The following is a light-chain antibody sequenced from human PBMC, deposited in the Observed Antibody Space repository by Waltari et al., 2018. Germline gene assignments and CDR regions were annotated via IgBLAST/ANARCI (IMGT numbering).Light chain of an antibody. CDR2: DVN. J-gene: IGLJ3*02. CDR1: SSAVGSNNH. Sequence: QSALTHPASVSGSPGQSITISCSEPSSAVGSNNHVSWFQQHPDKAPKLIIYDVNRWPSGVSDRFSGSKSGNTASLTISGLQAEDEADYFCNSFTRDNTWVFGGGTKVTVL. V-gene: IGLV2-14*01. CDR3: NSFTRDNTWV.